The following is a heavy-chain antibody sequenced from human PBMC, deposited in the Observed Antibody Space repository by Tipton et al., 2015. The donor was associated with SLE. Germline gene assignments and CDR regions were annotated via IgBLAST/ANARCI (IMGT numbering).Heavy chain of an antibody. Sequence: SLRLSCAASGFTFSSYAMHWVRQAPGKGLEWVAFISYDGSNTYYADSVRGRFTISRDNSKNTVYLQMNSLRAEDTAVYYCAKDVTISNYHFDVWGRGTLVTVSS. CDR2: ISYDGSNT. J-gene: IGHJ2*01. V-gene: IGHV3-30-3*02. D-gene: IGHD4-11*01. CDR3: AKDVTISNYHFDV. CDR1: GFTFSSYA.